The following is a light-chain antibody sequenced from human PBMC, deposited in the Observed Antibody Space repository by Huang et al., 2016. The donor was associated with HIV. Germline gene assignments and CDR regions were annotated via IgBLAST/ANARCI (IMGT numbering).Light chain of an antibody. Sequence: EIVMTQSPATLSVSPGERATLSCRASQSVNSNLAWYQQKPGQAPRPLIYGASTSAPGIPARFSGSGSGTEFTLTISSLQSEDCAVYYCQQYNDWPPWTFGQGTKVEIK. CDR3: QQYNDWPPWT. CDR1: QSVNSN. J-gene: IGKJ1*01. CDR2: GAS. V-gene: IGKV3-15*01.